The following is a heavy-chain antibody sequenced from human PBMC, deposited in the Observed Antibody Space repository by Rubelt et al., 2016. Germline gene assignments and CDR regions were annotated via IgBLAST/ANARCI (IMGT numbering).Heavy chain of an antibody. V-gene: IGHV4-34*01. J-gene: IGHJ4*02. Sequence: QVQLQQWGAGLLKPSETLSLTCAVYGGSFSGYYWSWIRQPPGKGLEWIGEINHSGSTNYNPSLKSRVTISVDTSKNQFSLKLSSVTAADTAVYYGARLRWSDYWGQGTLVTVSS. D-gene: IGHD4-23*01. CDR2: INHSGST. CDR3: ARLRWSDY. CDR1: GGSFSGYY.